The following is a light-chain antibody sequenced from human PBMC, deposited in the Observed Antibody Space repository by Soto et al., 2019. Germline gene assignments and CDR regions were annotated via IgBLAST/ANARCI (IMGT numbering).Light chain of an antibody. CDR1: QGISSW. Sequence: DIQMTQSPSSVSASLGDRVTITCRASQGISSWLAWYQQKPGKAPELLMFAASSLQGGVPSRFSGSGSGTEFILTISSVQPEDSATYYCQQTNSFPLTFGGGTKVDI. CDR3: QQTNSFPLT. V-gene: IGKV1D-12*01. CDR2: AAS. J-gene: IGKJ4*01.